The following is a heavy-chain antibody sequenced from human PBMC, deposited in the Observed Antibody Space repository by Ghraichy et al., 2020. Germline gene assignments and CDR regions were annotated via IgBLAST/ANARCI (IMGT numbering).Heavy chain of an antibody. J-gene: IGHJ4*02. CDR2: MNPNSGNT. CDR1: GYTFTSYD. Sequence: VKISCKASGYTFTSYDINWVRQATGQGLEWMGWMNPNSGNTGYAQKFQGRVTMTRNTSISTAYMELSSLRSEDTAVYYCARGEHDYGDSLLGWGQGTLVTVSS. D-gene: IGHD4-17*01. V-gene: IGHV1-8*01. CDR3: ARGEHDYGDSLLG.